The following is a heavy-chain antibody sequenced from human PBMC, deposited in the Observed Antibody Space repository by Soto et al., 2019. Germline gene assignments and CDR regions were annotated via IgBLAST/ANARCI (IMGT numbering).Heavy chain of an antibody. CDR3: ASLNLGHTAMVYYYYGMDV. CDR2: IIPIFGTA. CDR1: GGTFSSYA. Sequence: SVKVSCKASGGTFSSYAISWVRQAPGQGLEWMGGIIPIFGTANYAQKFQGRVTITADESTSTAYMELSSLRSEDTAVYYCASLNLGHTAMVYYYYGMDVWGQGTTVTVSS. V-gene: IGHV1-69*13. J-gene: IGHJ6*02. D-gene: IGHD5-18*01.